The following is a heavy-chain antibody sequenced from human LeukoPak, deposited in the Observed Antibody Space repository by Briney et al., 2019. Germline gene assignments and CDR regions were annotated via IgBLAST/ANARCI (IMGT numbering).Heavy chain of an antibody. V-gene: IGHV4-38-2*02. D-gene: IGHD6-13*01. J-gene: IGHJ4*02. CDR2: IYHSGST. CDR3: VRLLPSGIEAAGPIDY. CDR1: GYSISSGYY. Sequence: PSETESLTCTVSGYSISSGYYWGRIRQPPGKGLEWIGSIYHSGSTYYNPSLKSRVTISVDTSKNQFSLKLSSVTAADTAVYYCVRLLPSGIEAAGPIDYWGQGTLVTVSS.